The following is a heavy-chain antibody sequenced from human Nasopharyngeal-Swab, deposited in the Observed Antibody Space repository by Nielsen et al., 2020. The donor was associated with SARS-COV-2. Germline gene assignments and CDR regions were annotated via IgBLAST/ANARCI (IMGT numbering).Heavy chain of an antibody. J-gene: IGHJ5*02. CDR2: IYHSGST. CDR1: GYSISSGYY. Sequence: SETLSLTCTVSGYSISSGYYWGWIRQPPGKGLEWIGSIYHSGSTNYNPSLKSRVTISVDTSKNQFSLKLSSVTAADTAVYYCARGGSGWYTNWFDPWGQGTLVTVSS. V-gene: IGHV4-38-2*02. CDR3: ARGGSGWYTNWFDP. D-gene: IGHD6-19*01.